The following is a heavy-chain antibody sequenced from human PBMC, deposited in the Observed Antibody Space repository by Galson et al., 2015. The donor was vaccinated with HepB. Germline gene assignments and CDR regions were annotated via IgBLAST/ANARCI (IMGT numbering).Heavy chain of an antibody. V-gene: IGHV4-4*07. Sequence: SETLSLTCTVSGGSISNYYWSWIRQPAGKGLEWIGRIYSSGSTNYNPSLKSRVTISGDTSKNQFSLKLSSVTAADTAVYYCARSRSYGSGSYYNAWGYYYYYGMDVWGQGTTVTVSS. CDR1: GGSISNYY. CDR2: IYSSGST. D-gene: IGHD3-10*01. CDR3: ARSRSYGSGSYYNAWGYYYYYGMDV. J-gene: IGHJ6*02.